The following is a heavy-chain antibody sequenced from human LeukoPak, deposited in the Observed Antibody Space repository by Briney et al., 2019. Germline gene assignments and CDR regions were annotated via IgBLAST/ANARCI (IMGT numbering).Heavy chain of an antibody. V-gene: IGHV3-74*01. CDR2: INSDGSST. D-gene: IGHD3-10*01. Sequence: GGSLRLSCAASGFTFSSYWMHWVRQAPGKGLVWVSRINSDGSSTSYADSVKGRFTISRDNAKNSLYLQMNSLRAEDTAVYYCARDLSYYGSGSYPDYWGQGTLVTVSS. CDR3: ARDLSYYGSGSYPDY. J-gene: IGHJ4*02. CDR1: GFTFSSYW.